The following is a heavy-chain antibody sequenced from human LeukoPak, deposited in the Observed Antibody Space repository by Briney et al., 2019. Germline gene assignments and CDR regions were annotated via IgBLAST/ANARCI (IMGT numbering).Heavy chain of an antibody. CDR1: GSTFSSYW. Sequence: GGSLKLSCAASGSTFSSYWMSWVRQAPGKGLEWVANIKQDGSEKYYVDSVRGRFTISRDNAENSLYLQMNSPRAEDTAVYYCARGRTTVTPSIVDYWGQGTLVTVSS. D-gene: IGHD4-17*01. V-gene: IGHV3-7*03. CDR3: ARGRTTVTPSIVDY. J-gene: IGHJ4*02. CDR2: IKQDGSEK.